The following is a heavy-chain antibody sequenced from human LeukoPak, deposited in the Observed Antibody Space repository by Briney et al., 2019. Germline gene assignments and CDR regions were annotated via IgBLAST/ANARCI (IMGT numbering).Heavy chain of an antibody. D-gene: IGHD4-17*01. CDR3: ARGWGDYGQSFCDY. V-gene: IGHV3-53*01. CDR2: IYSGGGGNT. CDR1: GFSVSNNY. Sequence: GGSLRLSCAASGFSVSNNYMSWVRQAPGKGLEWVSVIYSGGGGNTYYADSVKGRFTISRDNAKNSLYLQMNSLRAEDTAVYYCARGWGDYGQSFCDYWGQGTLVTVSS. J-gene: IGHJ4*02.